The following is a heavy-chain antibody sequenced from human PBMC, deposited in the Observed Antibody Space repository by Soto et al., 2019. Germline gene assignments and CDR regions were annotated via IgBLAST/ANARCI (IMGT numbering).Heavy chain of an antibody. CDR3: AKLRYFDWSSYNWFEY. CDR1: GFTFSSYA. Sequence: EVQLLESGGGLVQPGGSLRLSCAASGFTFSSYAMTWVRQAPGKGLEGVSGISGSGATTSYADSVKGRFTVSRDNSKNTLYLQMNSLRVEDTAVYYCAKLRYFDWSSYNWFEYWGQGTPVTVSS. CDR2: ISGSGATT. V-gene: IGHV3-23*01. D-gene: IGHD3-9*01. J-gene: IGHJ5*01.